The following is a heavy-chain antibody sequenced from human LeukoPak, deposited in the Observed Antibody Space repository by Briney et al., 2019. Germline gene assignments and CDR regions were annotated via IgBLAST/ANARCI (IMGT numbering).Heavy chain of an antibody. V-gene: IGHV1-2*02. CDR3: ARVPRGYSSGRDWFDP. CDR1: GYTFTGYY. D-gene: IGHD6-19*01. J-gene: IGHJ5*02. CDR2: INPNSGGT. Sequence: ASVKVSCKASGYTFTGYYMHWVRQAPGQGLEWMGWINPNSGGTNYAQKFQGRVIMTRDTSISTAYMELSRLRSDDTAVYYCARVPRGYSSGRDWFDPWGQGTLVTVSS.